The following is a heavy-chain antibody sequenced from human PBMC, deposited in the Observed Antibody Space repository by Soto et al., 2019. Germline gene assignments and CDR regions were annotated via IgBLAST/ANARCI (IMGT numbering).Heavy chain of an antibody. V-gene: IGHV3-48*03. Sequence: PGGSLRLSCAAPGFTFSSYEMNWVRQAPGEGLEWVSYISSSGSTIYYADSVKGRFTISRDNAKNSLYLQMNGLRAEDTAVYYCARELVRTLGPRGGMDVWGQGTTVTVSS. J-gene: IGHJ6*02. CDR2: ISSSGSTI. CDR1: GFTFSSYE. CDR3: ARELVRTLGPRGGMDV. D-gene: IGHD3-9*01.